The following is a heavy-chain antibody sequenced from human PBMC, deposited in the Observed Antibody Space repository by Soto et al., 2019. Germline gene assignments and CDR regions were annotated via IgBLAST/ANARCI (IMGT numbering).Heavy chain of an antibody. CDR2: ISAYNGNT. CDR1: GYTFTSYG. D-gene: IGHD1-26*01. CDR3: ARDRESYCLGNDAFDI. Sequence: QVQLVQSGAEVKKPGASVKVSCKASGYTFTSYGISWVQQAPGQGLEWMGWISAYNGNTNYAQKLQGRVTMTTDTSTSTAYMELRSLRSDDTAVYYCARDRESYCLGNDAFDIWGQGTMVTVSS. V-gene: IGHV1-18*01. J-gene: IGHJ3*02.